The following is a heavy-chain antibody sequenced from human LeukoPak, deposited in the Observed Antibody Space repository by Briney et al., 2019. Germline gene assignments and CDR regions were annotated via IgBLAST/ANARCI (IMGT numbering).Heavy chain of an antibody. V-gene: IGHV3-7*01. CDR3: ARDLPSQLHYFDY. CDR2: IKQDGSEK. D-gene: IGHD2-2*01. J-gene: IGHJ4*02. CDR1: GFTFSSYW. Sequence: GGSLRLSCAASGFTFSSYWMSWVRQAPGKGLEWVANIKQDGSEKYYVDSVKGRFTISRDNAKNSLYLQMNSLRAEDTAVYYCARDLPSQLHYFDYWGQGTLVTVSS.